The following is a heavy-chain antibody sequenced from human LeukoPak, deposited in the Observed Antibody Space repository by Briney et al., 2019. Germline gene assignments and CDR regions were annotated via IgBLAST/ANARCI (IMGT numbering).Heavy chain of an antibody. CDR3: AKDPFDY. J-gene: IGHJ4*02. Sequence: GGSLRLSCAASGFTFSSYGMHWVRQAPGKGLEWVAVISYDGSNKYYADSVKGRFAISRDNSKNTLYLQMNSLRAEDTAVYYCAKDPFDYWGQGTLVTVSS. CDR1: GFTFSSYG. V-gene: IGHV3-30*18. CDR2: ISYDGSNK.